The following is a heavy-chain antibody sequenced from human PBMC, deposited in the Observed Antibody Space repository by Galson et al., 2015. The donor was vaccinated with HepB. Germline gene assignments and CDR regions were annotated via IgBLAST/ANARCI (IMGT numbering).Heavy chain of an antibody. CDR3: VKAGIAARPVDY. V-gene: IGHV3-23*01. CDR2: ISGSGGST. D-gene: IGHD6-6*01. Sequence: SLRLSCAASGFTFSSYAMSWVRQAPGKGLEWVSAISGSGGSTYYADSVKGRCTISRDNSKNTLYLQMSSLRAEDTAVYYCVKAGIAARPVDYWGQGTLVTVSS. J-gene: IGHJ4*02. CDR1: GFTFSSYA.